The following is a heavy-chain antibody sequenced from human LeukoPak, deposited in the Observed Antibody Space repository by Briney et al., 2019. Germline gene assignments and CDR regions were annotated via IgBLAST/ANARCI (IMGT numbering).Heavy chain of an antibody. CDR1: GYTFTGYY. CDR3: ARFIAAAGTSYYFDY. CDR2: INPNSGGT. D-gene: IGHD6-13*01. V-gene: IGHV1-2*02. Sequence: GASVKASCKASGYTFTGYYMHWVRQAPGQGLEWMGWINPNSGGTNYAQKFQGRVTMTRDTSISTAYMALSRLRSDDTAVYYCARFIAAAGTSYYFDYWGQGTLVTVSS. J-gene: IGHJ4*02.